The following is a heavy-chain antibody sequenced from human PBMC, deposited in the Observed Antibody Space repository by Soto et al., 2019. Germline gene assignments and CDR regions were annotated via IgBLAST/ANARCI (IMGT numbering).Heavy chain of an antibody. CDR3: AKGAVTYYYYYYMDV. Sequence: QVQLVESGGGVVQPGRSLRLSCAASGFTFSSYGMHWVRQAPGKGLEWVAVISYDGSNKYYADSVKGRFTISRDNSKNTLYLQMNSLTAEDTAVYYCAKGAVTYYYYYYMDVWGKGTTVTVSS. D-gene: IGHD4-17*01. CDR2: ISYDGSNK. V-gene: IGHV3-30*18. CDR1: GFTFSSYG. J-gene: IGHJ6*03.